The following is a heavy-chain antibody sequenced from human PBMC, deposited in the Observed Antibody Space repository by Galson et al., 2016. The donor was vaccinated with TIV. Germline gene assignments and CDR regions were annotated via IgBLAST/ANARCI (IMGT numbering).Heavy chain of an antibody. CDR1: GYTFTGFY. CDR2: INPDSGGT. Sequence: SVKVSCKASGYTFTGFYMYWVRQAPGQGLEWMGWINPDSGGTNYAQKFQGRVSLTRDTSISTAYMALSRLRYDDTAVYHCARIDLWSGWSWGQGTLVAVPS. J-gene: IGHJ5*02. CDR3: ARIDLWSGWS. D-gene: IGHD3-3*01. V-gene: IGHV1-2*02.